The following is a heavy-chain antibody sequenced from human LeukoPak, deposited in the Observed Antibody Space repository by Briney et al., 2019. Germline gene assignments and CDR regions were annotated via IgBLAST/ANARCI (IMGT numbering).Heavy chain of an antibody. J-gene: IGHJ6*02. CDR2: ISAYNGNT. CDR1: GYTFTSYG. D-gene: IGHD4-17*01. CDR3: ARDFRDYGDYAYYYGMDV. V-gene: IGHV1-18*01. Sequence: ASVKVSCKASGYTFTSYGISWVRQAPGQGLEWMGWISAYNGNTNYAQKLQGRVTMTTDTSTSTAYMELRSLRSDDTAVYYCARDFRDYGDYAYYYGMDVWGQGTTVTVS.